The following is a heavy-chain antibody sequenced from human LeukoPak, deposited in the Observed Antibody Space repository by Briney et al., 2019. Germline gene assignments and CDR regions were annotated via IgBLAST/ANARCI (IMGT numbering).Heavy chain of an antibody. J-gene: IGHJ5*02. D-gene: IGHD3-10*01. CDR2: ISSSSSSI. CDR3: ARVRMVRGAYGP. CDR1: GFTFSSYN. V-gene: IGHV3-48*01. Sequence: GGSLRLSCAASGFTFSSYNMNWVRQAPGKGLEWVSYISSSSSSIYYADSVKGRFTISRDNAKNSLFLQMNSLRAEDTAVYYCARVRMVRGAYGPWGQGTLVTVSS.